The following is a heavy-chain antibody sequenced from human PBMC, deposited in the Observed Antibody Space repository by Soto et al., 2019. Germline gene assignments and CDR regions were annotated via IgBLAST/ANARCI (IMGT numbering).Heavy chain of an antibody. CDR3: ARDLAAAAGGMDV. J-gene: IGHJ6*02. V-gene: IGHV1-69*06. CDR1: GGTFSSYA. D-gene: IGHD6-13*01. CDR2: IIPIFGTA. Sequence: SVKVSCKASGGTFSSYAISWVRQAPGQGLEWMGGIIPIFGTANYAQKFQGRVTITADKSTSTAYMELSSLRSEDTAVYYCARDLAAAAGGMDVWGQGTTVTVSS.